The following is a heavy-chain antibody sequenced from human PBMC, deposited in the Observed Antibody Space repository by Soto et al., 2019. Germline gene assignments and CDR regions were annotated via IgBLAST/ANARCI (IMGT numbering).Heavy chain of an antibody. CDR2: ISAGSSNI. V-gene: IGHV3-21*01. Sequence: EVELVESGGGLVKPGGSLKLSCAASGFTFRTYYMIWVRQAPGKGLEWVSTISAGSSNIYYAPSVKGRFTISRDNAKNLLYLQIKSPRAEDTTIYYCARQYPSSARHFAHWGKGTLVIVSS. CDR3: ARQYPSSARHFAH. J-gene: IGHJ4*02. CDR1: GFTFRTYY. D-gene: IGHD6-6*01.